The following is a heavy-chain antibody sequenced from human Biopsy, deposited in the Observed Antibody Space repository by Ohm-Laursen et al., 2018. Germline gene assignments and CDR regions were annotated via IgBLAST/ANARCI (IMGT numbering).Heavy chain of an antibody. CDR1: GGSISSSTTYY. J-gene: IGHJ4*02. D-gene: IGHD2-15*01. CDR3: ARRGSGGRSFDY. V-gene: IGHV4-39*01. Sequence: GTLSLTCTVSGGSISSSTTYYWAWLRQPPGKGLEWIGSIYNTETTFYNPSLKSRVTISVDTSTNQFSLKVSSVTAADTAVFYCARRGSGGRSFDYWGQGSLVTVSS. CDR2: IYNTETT.